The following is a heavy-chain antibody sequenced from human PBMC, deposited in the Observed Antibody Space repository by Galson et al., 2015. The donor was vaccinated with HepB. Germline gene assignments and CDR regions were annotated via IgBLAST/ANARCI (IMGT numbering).Heavy chain of an antibody. V-gene: IGHV1-18*04. Sequence: SVKVSCKASGYTFTSYGISWVRQAPGQGLEWMGWISAYNGNTNYAQKLQGRVTMTTDTSTSTAYMELRSLRSDDTAVYYCARGVGDGLRYFDWYTSDAFDIWGQGTMVTVSS. CDR2: ISAYNGNT. J-gene: IGHJ3*02. D-gene: IGHD3-9*01. CDR1: GYTFTSYG. CDR3: ARGVGDGLRYFDWYTSDAFDI.